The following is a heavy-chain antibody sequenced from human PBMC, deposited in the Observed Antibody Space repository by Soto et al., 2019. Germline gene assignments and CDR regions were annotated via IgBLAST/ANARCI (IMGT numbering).Heavy chain of an antibody. CDR2: IYHSGST. D-gene: IGHD3-16*01. Sequence: SETLSLTCTVSGGSITTSYWSWIRRPPGKGLEWIGYIYHSGSTNYNPSLNSRVTISIDTSKNQFSLRLSSVTAADAAVYYCARGALGGAFDYWGQGALVTVSS. CDR1: GGSITTSY. CDR3: ARGALGGAFDY. J-gene: IGHJ4*02. V-gene: IGHV4-59*01.